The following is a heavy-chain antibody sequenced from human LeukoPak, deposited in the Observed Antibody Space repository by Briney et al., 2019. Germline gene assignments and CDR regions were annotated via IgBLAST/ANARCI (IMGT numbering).Heavy chain of an antibody. CDR1: GFTVSSKY. J-gene: IGHJ4*02. D-gene: IGHD2-2*01. CDR2: IYSGGST. CDR3: ARXCSSTSCYGFDY. Sequence: GGSLRLSCAASGFTVSSKYMSWVRQAPGKGLEWISVIYSGGSTYYADSVKGRFTISRDNSKNTLYLQMNSLRAEDTAVYYCARXCSSTSCYGFDYWGRGTLVTVSS. V-gene: IGHV3-53*01.